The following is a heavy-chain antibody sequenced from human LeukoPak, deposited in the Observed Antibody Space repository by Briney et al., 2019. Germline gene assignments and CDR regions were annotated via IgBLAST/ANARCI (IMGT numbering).Heavy chain of an antibody. CDR3: AGTMIVPDPTILDAFDI. D-gene: IGHD3-22*01. V-gene: IGHV1-46*01. Sequence: ASVKVSCKASGYTFTSYYMHWVRQAPGQGLEWMGIINPSGGSSSYAQKFQGRVTMTRDMSASTVYMELSSLRSEDTAVYYCAGTMIVPDPTILDAFDIWGQGTMVTVSS. CDR1: GYTFTSYY. J-gene: IGHJ3*02. CDR2: INPSGGSS.